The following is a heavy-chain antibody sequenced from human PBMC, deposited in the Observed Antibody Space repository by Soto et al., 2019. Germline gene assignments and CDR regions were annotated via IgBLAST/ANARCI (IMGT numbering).Heavy chain of an antibody. CDR1: GFTFSSYA. CDR2: ISGSGGST. J-gene: IGHJ6*04. Sequence: GGSLRLSCAASGFTFSSYAMSWVRQAPGKGLEWVSGISGSGGSTNYADSGKGRFTISRDNSKNTLYLQMNSLRAEDTAVYYCAKGISSSGSSRGYDVWGKGTTVTVSS. CDR3: AKGISSSGSSRGYDV. V-gene: IGHV3-23*01. D-gene: IGHD3-22*01.